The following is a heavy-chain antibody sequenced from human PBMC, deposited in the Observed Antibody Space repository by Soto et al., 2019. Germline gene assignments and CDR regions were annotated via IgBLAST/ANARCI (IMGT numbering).Heavy chain of an antibody. D-gene: IGHD4-4*01. Sequence: QLQLQESGPGLVKPSETLALPCSVSGCSISSRTFWRAWIHQPPGKGMEWIGDMHYSGSSYSSPSLKSLVTRSVDTSKTQLSLKLNSVTAADTAVYYCARHPRDDYNYGGSGIFDYWGQGTLVTVSS. J-gene: IGHJ4*02. V-gene: IGHV4-39*01. CDR2: MHYSGSS. CDR3: ARHPRDDYNYGGSGIFDY. CDR1: GCSISSRTFW.